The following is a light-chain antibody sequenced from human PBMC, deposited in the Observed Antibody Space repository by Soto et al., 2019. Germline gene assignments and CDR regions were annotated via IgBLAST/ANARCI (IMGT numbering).Light chain of an antibody. Sequence: EIVLTQSPGTLSLAPGERATLSCRASQSVSISYLAWYQQKPGQAPRLLIYGASSKATGIPDRFSGSGSGTDFTLTISRLEPADFAVYYCQQYGSSSWTFGQGTKVAIK. J-gene: IGKJ1*01. CDR1: QSVSISY. V-gene: IGKV3-20*01. CDR3: QQYGSSSWT. CDR2: GAS.